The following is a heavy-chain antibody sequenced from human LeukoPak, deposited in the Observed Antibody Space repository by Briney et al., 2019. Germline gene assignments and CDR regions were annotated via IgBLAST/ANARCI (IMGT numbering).Heavy chain of an antibody. CDR3: ARASDPWLQLT. CDR2: IKQDGSEK. V-gene: IGHV3-7*05. J-gene: IGHJ5*02. Sequence: PGGSLRLSCAASGFTFSNYSMIWVRQAPGKGLEWVGNIKQDGSEKRYADSVRGRFSISRDNAQTSLYLQMNSLRAEDTAVYYCARASDPWLQLTWGQGTLVTVSS. CDR1: GFTFSNYS. D-gene: IGHD5-24*01.